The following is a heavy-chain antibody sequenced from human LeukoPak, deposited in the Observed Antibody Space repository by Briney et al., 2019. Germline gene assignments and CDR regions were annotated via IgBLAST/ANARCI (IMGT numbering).Heavy chain of an antibody. CDR2: ISYDGSNK. J-gene: IGHJ4*02. Sequence: GGSLRLSCAASGFTFSSYAMHWVRQAPGKGLEWVAVISYDGSNKYYADSVKGRFTISRDNSKNTLYLQMNSLRAEDTAVYYCARFVEEGIVVLWGQGTLVTVSS. CDR1: GFTFSSYA. CDR3: ARFVEEGIVVL. D-gene: IGHD3-22*01. V-gene: IGHV3-30-3*01.